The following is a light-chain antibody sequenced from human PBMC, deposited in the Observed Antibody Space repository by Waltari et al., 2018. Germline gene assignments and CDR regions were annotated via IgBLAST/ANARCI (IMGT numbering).Light chain of an antibody. J-gene: IGLJ2*01. Sequence: QSLLTQPPSVSGAPGQSVTISCTGLSSNIGADHEDHWYQDFPGNGPKLLIYGNNHRPSGVPDRFSGSKSGTSASLTITGLQAEDEADYYCQSFDTSLSDGVVFGGGTKV. V-gene: IGLV1-40*02. CDR3: QSFDTSLSDGVV. CDR1: SSNIGADHE. CDR2: GNN.